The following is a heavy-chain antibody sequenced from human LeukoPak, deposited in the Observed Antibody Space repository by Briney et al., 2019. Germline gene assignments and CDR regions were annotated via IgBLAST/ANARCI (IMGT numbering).Heavy chain of an antibody. CDR1: GYTFTGYY. J-gene: IGHJ5*02. D-gene: IGHD3-10*01. V-gene: IGHV1-2*02. Sequence: VASVKVSCKASGYTFTGYYMHWVRQAPGQGLEWMGWINPNSGGTNYAQKFQGRVTMTRDTSISTAYMELSRLRSDDTAVYYCARGPYYYGSGSLGYNWFDPWGQGTLVTVSS. CDR2: INPNSGGT. CDR3: ARGPYYYGSGSLGYNWFDP.